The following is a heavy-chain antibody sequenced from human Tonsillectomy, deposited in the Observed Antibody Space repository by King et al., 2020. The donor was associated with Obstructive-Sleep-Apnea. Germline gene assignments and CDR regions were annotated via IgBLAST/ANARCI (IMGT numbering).Heavy chain of an antibody. CDR1: SGSISSYY. CDR3: AGYIAAAGYFDY. CDR2: MHSSGGI. V-gene: IGHV4-59*01. J-gene: IGHJ4*02. D-gene: IGHD6-13*01. Sequence: QLQESGPGLVKPSETLSLTFTVSSGSISSYYWSLIRQPPGKELEWIGYMHSSGGINYNPSLQSRVTISVDTSKNQFSLKLTSVTAADTAVYYCAGYIAAAGYFDYWGQGTLVTVSS.